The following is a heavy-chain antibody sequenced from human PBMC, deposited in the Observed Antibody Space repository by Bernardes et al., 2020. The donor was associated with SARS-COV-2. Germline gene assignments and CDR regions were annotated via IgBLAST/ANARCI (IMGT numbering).Heavy chain of an antibody. Sequence: VKVSCKASGYPFTGYYIHWVRQAPGQGLEWMGWINPKSGGTNYAQRFQGRVTMTRDTSISTAYMELSRLRSDDTAVYYCALPPTNYDRYGMDVWGRGTTVTVSS. V-gene: IGHV1-2*02. CDR3: ALPPTNYDRYGMDV. CDR1: GYPFTGYY. CDR2: INPKSGGT. J-gene: IGHJ6*02. D-gene: IGHD3-22*01.